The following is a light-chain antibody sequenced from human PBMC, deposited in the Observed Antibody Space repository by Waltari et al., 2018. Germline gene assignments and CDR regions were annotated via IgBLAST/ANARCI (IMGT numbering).Light chain of an antibody. J-gene: IGKJ2*01. CDR2: AAS. CDR1: QSVSNNY. CDR3: QQYGSSPLYT. V-gene: IGKV3-20*01. Sequence: EIVFTQSPGTLSLSPGERATLSCRASQSVSNNYLALYQQKPGQAPRLLIYAASSRVTGIPDRFSGSGSGTDFTLTISRLEPEDFAVYYCQQYGSSPLYTFGQGTKLEIK.